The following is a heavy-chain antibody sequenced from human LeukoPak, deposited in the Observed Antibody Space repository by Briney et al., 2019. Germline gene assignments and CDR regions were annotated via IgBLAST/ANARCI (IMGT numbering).Heavy chain of an antibody. CDR2: IYTTGST. Sequence: PSETLSLTCIVSGGSISSYYWSWIRQPPGKGLEWIGYIYTTGSTDYNPSLKSRVTISVDTSKNQLSLNLSSVTAADTAVYYCARAYCSSTSCYASPFDYWGQGTLVTVSS. D-gene: IGHD2-2*01. V-gene: IGHV4-4*09. J-gene: IGHJ4*02. CDR3: ARAYCSSTSCYASPFDY. CDR1: GGSISSYY.